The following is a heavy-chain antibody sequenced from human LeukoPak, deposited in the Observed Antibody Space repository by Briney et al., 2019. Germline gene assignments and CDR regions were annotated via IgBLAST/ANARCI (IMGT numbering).Heavy chain of an antibody. Sequence: SQTLSLTCAISGDSVSSNSAAWNWILQSPSRGLEGLGRTYYRSKWYNDYAIAVKSRITINPDTSKNQFSLQLNAVTPEDTAVYFCARDRYSGGWFEYYFDYWGQGTLVTVSS. J-gene: IGHJ4*02. D-gene: IGHD6-19*01. CDR1: GDSVSSNSAA. V-gene: IGHV6-1*01. CDR2: TYYRSKWYN. CDR3: ARDRYSGGWFEYYFDY.